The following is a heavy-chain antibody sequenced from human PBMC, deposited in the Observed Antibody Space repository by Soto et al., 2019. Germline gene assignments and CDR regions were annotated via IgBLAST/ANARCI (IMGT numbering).Heavy chain of an antibody. J-gene: IGHJ6*02. CDR3: ARDPNGRGYSYGEYYYYYGMDV. D-gene: IGHD5-18*01. CDR1: GFTFTNYA. CDR2: ISGGGTGT. V-gene: IGHV3-23*01. Sequence: GGSLRLSCAASGFTFTNYALHWVRQAPGKGLEWVSSISGGGTGTYSADAVKGRFTISSDKSRNTVYLQMSSLRAEDTAVYYCARDPNGRGYSYGEYYYYYGMDVWGQGTTVTVSS.